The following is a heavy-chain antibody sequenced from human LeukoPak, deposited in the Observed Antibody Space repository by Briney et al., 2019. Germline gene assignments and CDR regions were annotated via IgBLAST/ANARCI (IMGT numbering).Heavy chain of an antibody. J-gene: IGHJ4*02. CDR2: IKQDGSEK. V-gene: IGHV3-7*05. Sequence: GGSLRLSCAASGFTFSSDWMSWVRQAPGKGLEWVANIKQDGSEKYYVDSVKGRFTISRDNAKNSLYLQMNSRRAEDTAVYYCARLVVTAFDYWGQGTLVTVSS. CDR1: GFTFSSDW. D-gene: IGHD4-23*01. CDR3: ARLVVTAFDY.